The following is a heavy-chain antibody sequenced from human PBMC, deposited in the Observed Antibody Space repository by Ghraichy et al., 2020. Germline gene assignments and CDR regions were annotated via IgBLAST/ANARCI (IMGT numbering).Heavy chain of an antibody. CDR3: ASRTMYFDWFAPYHDAFDI. CDR1: GFTFSSYA. V-gene: IGHV3-23*01. J-gene: IGHJ3*02. D-gene: IGHD3-9*01. CDR2: ISGSGGST. Sequence: GGSLRLSCAASGFTFSSYAMSWVRQAPGKGLEWVSAISGSGGSTYYADSVKGRFTISRDNSKNTLYLQMNSLRAEDTAVYYCASRTMYFDWFAPYHDAFDIWGQGTMVTVSS.